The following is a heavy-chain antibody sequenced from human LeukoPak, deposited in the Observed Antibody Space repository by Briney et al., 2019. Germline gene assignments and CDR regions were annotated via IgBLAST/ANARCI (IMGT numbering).Heavy chain of an antibody. D-gene: IGHD3-22*01. J-gene: IGHJ4*02. V-gene: IGHV1-2*04. CDR2: INPNSGGT. Sequence: GASVKVSRKASGYTFTGYYMHWVRQAPGQGLEWMGWINPNSGGTNYAQKFQGWVTMTRDTSISTAYMELSRLRSDDTAVYYCARTSSGYWSHPDYWGQGTLVTVSS. CDR1: GYTFTGYY. CDR3: ARTSSGYWSHPDY.